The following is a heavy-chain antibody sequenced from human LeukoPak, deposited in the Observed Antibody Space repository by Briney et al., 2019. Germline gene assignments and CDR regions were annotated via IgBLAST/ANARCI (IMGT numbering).Heavy chain of an antibody. CDR3: ARGLGYCIAGSCYPFH. J-gene: IGHJ4*02. D-gene: IGHD2-15*01. V-gene: IGHV1-46*01. Sequence: ASVKVSCKASGYIFTNYHIHWVRQAPGQGLEWMGMINPSGGGTGYAQKFQGRVTMTRDTSTSTVYMELSSLGSDDTAVYYCARGLGYCIAGSCYPFHWGQGSLVTVSS. CDR2: INPSGGGT. CDR1: GYIFTNYH.